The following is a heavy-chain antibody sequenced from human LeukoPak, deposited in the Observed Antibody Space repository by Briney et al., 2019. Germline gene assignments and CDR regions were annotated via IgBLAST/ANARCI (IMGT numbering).Heavy chain of an antibody. CDR1: GYTFTSYG. Sequence: ASVKVSCKASGYTFTSYGISWVRQAPGQGLEWMGRISAYNGNTNYAQKLQGRVTMTTDTSTSTAYMELRSLRSDDTAVYYCARNRDAYGARALDYWGQGTLVTVSS. D-gene: IGHD1-26*01. CDR2: ISAYNGNT. J-gene: IGHJ4*02. CDR3: ARNRDAYGARALDY. V-gene: IGHV1-18*01.